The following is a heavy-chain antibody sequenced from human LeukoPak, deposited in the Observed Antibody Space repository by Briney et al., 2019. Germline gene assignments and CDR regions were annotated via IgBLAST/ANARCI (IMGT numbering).Heavy chain of an antibody. V-gene: IGHV3-48*01. CDR1: GFTFNRYW. Sequence: GGSLRLSCEGSGFTFNRYWVNWVRQAPGKGLEWVSYITSSSNTIYYADSVMGRFTISRDNAKNSLYLQMNSLRAEDTAMYYCARAKAPYGLGDYWGQGTLVTVSS. CDR2: ITSSSNTI. CDR3: ARAKAPYGLGDY. J-gene: IGHJ4*02. D-gene: IGHD2-8*01.